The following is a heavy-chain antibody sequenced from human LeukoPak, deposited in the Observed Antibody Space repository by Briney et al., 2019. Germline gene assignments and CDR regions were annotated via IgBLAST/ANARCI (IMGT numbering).Heavy chain of an antibody. J-gene: IGHJ4*02. D-gene: IGHD6-19*01. V-gene: IGHV4-34*01. Sequence: NSSETLSLTCAVYGGSFSGYDWSWIRQPPGKGLEWIGEINHSGSTNYNPSLKSRVTISVDTSKNQFSLKLSSVTAADTAVYYCAREGGQWLAPSIDYWGQGTLVTVSS. CDR2: INHSGST. CDR3: AREGGQWLAPSIDY. CDR1: GGSFSGYD.